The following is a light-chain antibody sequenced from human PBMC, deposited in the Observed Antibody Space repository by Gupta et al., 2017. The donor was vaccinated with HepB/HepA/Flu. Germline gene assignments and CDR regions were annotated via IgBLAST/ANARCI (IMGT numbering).Light chain of an antibody. J-gene: IGKJ1*01. CDR1: QSIDTY. V-gene: IGKV1-39*01. CDR3: QQSDNIPQT. CDR2: AAS. Sequence: DIQMTQSPSSLSASVGDRITITCRASQSIDTYLNWYQQRPGKAPTSLIYAASNLRSGVPSRFSGSGSGTDFTLTISRLQPDDFATYYCQQSDNIPQTFGQGTKVEIK.